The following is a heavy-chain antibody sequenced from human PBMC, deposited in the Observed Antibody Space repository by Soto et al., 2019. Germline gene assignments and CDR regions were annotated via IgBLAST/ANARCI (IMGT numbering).Heavy chain of an antibody. Sequence: GGSLRLSCAASGFNLTNYTMNWVRRAPGRGLEWVSLISSGSSVTKYADSVKGRFTISRDNAKNSLYLQMNSLRAEDTAVYYCARACLLSGCHRPDFDYWGQGALVTVSS. CDR1: GFNLTNYT. CDR3: ARACLLSGCHRPDFDY. V-gene: IGHV3-21*01. J-gene: IGHJ4*01. CDR2: ISSGSSVT. D-gene: IGHD6-19*01.